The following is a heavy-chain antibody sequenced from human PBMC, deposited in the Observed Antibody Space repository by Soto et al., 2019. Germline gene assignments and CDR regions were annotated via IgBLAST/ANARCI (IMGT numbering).Heavy chain of an antibody. Sequence: DVLLVESGGGLVEPGGSLRLSCAASGFTFSKAFLSWVRQAPGKGLEWVGQIGGNTESGTTKYPAPLRGRFTISRDDPSITMNLKMNSLNIEHTAVYYCTVSGGYRNSHDWFGPWGQGTPVIVSS. CDR3: TVSGGYRNSHDWFGP. V-gene: IGHV3-15*04. CDR1: GFTFSKAF. CDR2: IGGNTESGTT. D-gene: IGHD5-18*01. J-gene: IGHJ5*02.